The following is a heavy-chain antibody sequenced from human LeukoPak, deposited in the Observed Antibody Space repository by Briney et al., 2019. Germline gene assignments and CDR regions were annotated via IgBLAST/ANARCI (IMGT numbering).Heavy chain of an antibody. CDR2: IDTDSGDT. D-gene: IGHD2-15*01. CDR3: ASEAFCVGSSCYLHRVAS. Sequence: ASVKVSCKASGYIFTAYYIHWVRQAPGQGLEWMGWIDTDSGDTKYAQIFQGRVTITRDSSTGTAYMERSSLISDDTAIYYCASEAFCVGSSCYLHRVASWGPGTLVTVSS. CDR1: GYIFTAYY. J-gene: IGHJ4*02. V-gene: IGHV1-2*02.